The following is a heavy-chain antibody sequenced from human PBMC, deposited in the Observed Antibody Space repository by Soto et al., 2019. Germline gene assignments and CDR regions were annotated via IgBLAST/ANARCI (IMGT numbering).Heavy chain of an antibody. CDR3: VHSRMDV. J-gene: IGHJ6*02. CDR1: GFSLTTSGVG. CDR2: IYWDDDE. Sequence: SGPTLVNPTQTLTLTCTFSGFSLTTSGVGVGWIRQPPGKALEWLSLIYWDDDERHSPSLKSRLTITKGTSKNQVVLIMTNMDPVDTATYYCVHSRMDVWGQGTTVTVSS. V-gene: IGHV2-5*02.